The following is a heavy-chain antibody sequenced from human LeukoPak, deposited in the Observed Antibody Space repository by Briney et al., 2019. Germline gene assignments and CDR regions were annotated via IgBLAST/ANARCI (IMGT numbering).Heavy chain of an antibody. J-gene: IGHJ4*02. CDR3: ARREAWLHLIDY. CDR2: INHSGIT. D-gene: IGHD5-24*01. CDR1: GGSFSDYY. Sequence: SETLSLTCAVYGGSFSDYYWSWIRQPPGKGLEYIGEINHSGITNYNPSLMSRFTISVDTSKNQFSLKLSSVTAADTAVYYCARREAWLHLIDYWGQGTVVTVSS. V-gene: IGHV4-34*01.